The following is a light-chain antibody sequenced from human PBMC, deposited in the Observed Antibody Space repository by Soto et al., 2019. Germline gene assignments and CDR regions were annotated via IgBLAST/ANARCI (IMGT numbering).Light chain of an antibody. CDR3: QQTFITPIT. V-gene: IGKV1-39*01. CDR1: QTVRRY. Sequence: DIQMTQSPSSLSASVGDRVTITCRSSQTVRRYLNWYQQKPGKAPTLLIYAASTLESAVPPRFSGAGSETEFTLTIIGLQPDDFATYYCQQTFITPITFGQGTLLETK. CDR2: AAS. J-gene: IGKJ5*01.